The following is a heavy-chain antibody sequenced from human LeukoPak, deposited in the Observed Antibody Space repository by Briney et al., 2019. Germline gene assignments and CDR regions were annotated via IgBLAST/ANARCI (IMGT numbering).Heavy chain of an antibody. CDR1: GGSISSSSFY. D-gene: IGHD3-10*01. Sequence: PSETLSLTCTVAGGSISSSSFYWGWIRQPPGKGREGMASSHYSGYTYYNPCLRSRVTNSVDTHKNQISLTLTSVIAADTAVYFCARGYGSGNNWFDRWGQGILVTVSS. V-gene: IGHV4-39*01. J-gene: IGHJ5*02. CDR3: ARGYGSGNNWFDR. CDR2: SHYSGYT.